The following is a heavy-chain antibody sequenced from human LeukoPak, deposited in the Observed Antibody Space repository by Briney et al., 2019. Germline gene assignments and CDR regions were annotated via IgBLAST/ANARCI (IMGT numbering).Heavy chain of an antibody. CDR1: GGSINNGGYY. J-gene: IGHJ5*02. D-gene: IGHD1-26*01. V-gene: IGHV4-31*03. CDR2: IYHSGST. CDR3: AREEGWEQPSNWFDP. Sequence: SETLSLTCTVSGGSINNGGYYWSWIRQHPGKGLEWIGYIYHSGSTYYNPSLKSRVTISVDRSKNQFSLKLSSVTAADTAVYYCAREEGWEQPSNWFDPWGQGTLVTVSS.